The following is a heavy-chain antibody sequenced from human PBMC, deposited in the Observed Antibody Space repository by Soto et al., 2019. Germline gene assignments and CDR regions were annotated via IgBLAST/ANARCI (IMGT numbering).Heavy chain of an antibody. V-gene: IGHV4-34*01. J-gene: IGHJ6*03. CDR2: INHSGST. CDR3: ARLGLRTTVTKGSDYYMDV. D-gene: IGHD4-17*01. CDR1: GGSFSGYY. Sequence: SETLSLTCAVYGGSFSGYYWSWIRQPPGKGLEWIGEINHSGSTNYNPSLKSRVTISVDTSKNQFSLKLSSVTAADTAVYYCARLGLRTTVTKGSDYYMDVWGKGTTVTVSS.